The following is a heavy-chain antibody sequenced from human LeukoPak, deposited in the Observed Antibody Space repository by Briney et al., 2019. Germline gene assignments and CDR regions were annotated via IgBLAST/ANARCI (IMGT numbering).Heavy chain of an antibody. CDR1: GGSISSSSYY. CDR3: ARSLIYYYYYMDV. Sequence: PSETLSPTCTVSGGSISSSSYYWGWIRQPPGKGLEWIGSIYYSGSTYYNPSLKSRVTISVDTSKNQFSLKLSSVTAADTAVYYCARSLIYYYYYMDVWGKGTTVTVSS. J-gene: IGHJ6*03. CDR2: IYYSGST. V-gene: IGHV4-39*01.